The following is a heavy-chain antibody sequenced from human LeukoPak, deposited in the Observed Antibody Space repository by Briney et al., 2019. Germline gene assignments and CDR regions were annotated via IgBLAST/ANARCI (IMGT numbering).Heavy chain of an antibody. J-gene: IGHJ3*02. V-gene: IGHV3-30*02. Sequence: GGSLRLSCAASGFTFSSYGMHWVRQAPGKGLEWVAFIRYDGSNKYYADSVKGRFTISRDNSKNTLYLQMNSLRAEDTAVYYCAKRSERFGEEANMDAFDIWGQGTMVTVSS. CDR1: GFTFSSYG. CDR3: AKRSERFGEEANMDAFDI. D-gene: IGHD3-10*01. CDR2: IRYDGSNK.